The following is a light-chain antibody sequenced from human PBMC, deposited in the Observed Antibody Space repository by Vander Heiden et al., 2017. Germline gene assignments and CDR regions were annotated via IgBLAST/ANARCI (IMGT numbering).Light chain of an antibody. Sequence: EPVMTQSPATLSVSPGDGATLSCRASQSVSTNLAWYQQKPGQAPRLLIYGLSTRATGIPARFSGSGSGTEFTLTISSLQSEDFAVYYCQQDNHWPLTFGQGTKLEIK. J-gene: IGKJ2*01. V-gene: IGKV3-15*01. CDR1: QSVSTN. CDR3: QQDNHWPLT. CDR2: GLS.